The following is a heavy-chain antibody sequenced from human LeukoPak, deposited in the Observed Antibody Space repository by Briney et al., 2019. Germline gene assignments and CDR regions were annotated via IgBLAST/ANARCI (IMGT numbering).Heavy chain of an antibody. J-gene: IGHJ4*02. CDR2: ISGSGGST. V-gene: IGHV3-23*01. CDR3: AREKAVWKARMIVVGVFDY. D-gene: IGHD3-22*01. Sequence: GGSLRLSCAASGFTFSSYAMSWVRQAPGKGLEWVSAISGSGGSTYYADSVKGRFTISRDNSKNTLYLQMNSLRAEDTAVYYCAREKAVWKARMIVVGVFDYWGQGTLVTVSS. CDR1: GFTFSSYA.